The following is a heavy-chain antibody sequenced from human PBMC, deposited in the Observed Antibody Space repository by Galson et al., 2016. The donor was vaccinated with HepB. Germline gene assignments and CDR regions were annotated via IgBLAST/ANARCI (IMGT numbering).Heavy chain of an antibody. CDR1: GFTFGSYA. J-gene: IGHJ4*02. CDR3: AKGAAGETYSALDY. Sequence: SLRLSCAASGFTFGSYAMTWIRQAPGKGLEWVSSISSSGGTTYYTDSVKGRFTISRDGSESTLYVHMNRLRVEDTAVYYCAKGAAGETYSALDYWGRGVLVTVSP. D-gene: IGHD1-26*01. V-gene: IGHV3-23*01. CDR2: ISSSGGTT.